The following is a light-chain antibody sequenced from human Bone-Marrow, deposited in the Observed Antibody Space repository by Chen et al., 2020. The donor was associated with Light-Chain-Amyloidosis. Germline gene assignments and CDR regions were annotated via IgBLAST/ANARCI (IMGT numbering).Light chain of an antibody. CDR2: AAS. V-gene: IGKV1-39*01. Sequence: DIQMTQSPSSLSASVGDRVTITCRASQSISSYVNWYQQKPGKATKLLIYAASSLQSGVPSRFSGSGPGTDFTLTISSLQPEDFATYYCQQSYSTPPLTFGQGAKVEIK. CDR1: QSISSY. J-gene: IGKJ1*01. CDR3: QQSYSTPPLT.